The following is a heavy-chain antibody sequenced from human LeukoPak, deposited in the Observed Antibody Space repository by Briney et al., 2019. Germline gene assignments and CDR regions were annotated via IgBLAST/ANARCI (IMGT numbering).Heavy chain of an antibody. CDR3: AKGDGSGRLFDY. V-gene: IGHV4-31*03. J-gene: IGHJ4*02. CDR1: GESISTGGYY. CDR2: IYYSSGST. Sequence: KASETLSLTCSVSGESISTGGYYWSWIRQLPGKGLEWIGNIYYSSGSTYYNPSLKSRVTISVDTSKNQLSLRVTSVTAADTAVYYCAKGDGSGRLFDYWGQGTLVTVSS. D-gene: IGHD3-10*01.